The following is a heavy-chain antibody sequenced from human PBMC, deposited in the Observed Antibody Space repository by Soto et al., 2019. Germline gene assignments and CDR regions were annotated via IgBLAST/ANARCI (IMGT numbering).Heavy chain of an antibody. J-gene: IGHJ6*03. CDR2: IYYSGST. CDR3: ARSAYYYYYMDV. V-gene: IGHV4-59*08. CDR1: GGSISSYY. Sequence: SETLSLTCTVTGGSISSYYWSWIRQPPGMGLELIGYIYYSGSTNYSPSLKSRVTISVDTSKNQFSLRLSSVTAADTAVYYCARSAYYYYYMDVWGKGTTVTVS.